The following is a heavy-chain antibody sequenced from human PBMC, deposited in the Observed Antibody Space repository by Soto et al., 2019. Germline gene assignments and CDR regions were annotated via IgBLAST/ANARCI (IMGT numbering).Heavy chain of an antibody. V-gene: IGHV4-59*01. J-gene: IGHJ4*02. D-gene: IGHD2-15*01. CDR2: IYYSGST. Sequence: PSETLSLTCTVSGGSISSYYWSWIRQPPGKGLEWIGYIYYSGSTNYNPSLKSRVTISVDTSKNQFSLKLSSVTAADTAVYYCARDAGLYCSGGSCYSWFDYWGQGTLVTVSS. CDR1: GGSISSYY. CDR3: ARDAGLYCSGGSCYSWFDY.